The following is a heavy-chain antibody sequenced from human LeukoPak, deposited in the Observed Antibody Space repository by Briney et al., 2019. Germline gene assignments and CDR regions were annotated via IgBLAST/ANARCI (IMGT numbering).Heavy chain of an antibody. V-gene: IGHV7-4-1*02. J-gene: IGHJ6*02. CDR2: INTNTGNP. CDR1: GYTFTGYY. D-gene: IGHD3-3*01. CDR3: ARASWYDFWSGYLSYYGMDV. Sequence: ASVKVSCTASGYTFTGYYMHWVRQAPGQGLEWMGRINTNTGNPTYAQGFTGRFVFSLDTSVSTAYLQISSLKAEDTAVYYCARASWYDFWSGYLSYYGMDVWGQGTTVTVSS.